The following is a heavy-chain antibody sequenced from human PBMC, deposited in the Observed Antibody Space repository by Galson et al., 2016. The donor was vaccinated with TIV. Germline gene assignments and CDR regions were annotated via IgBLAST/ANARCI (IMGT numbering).Heavy chain of an antibody. CDR3: AGDGHDFWSGGANTLDY. J-gene: IGHJ4*02. D-gene: IGHD3-3*01. Sequence: SLRLSCAASGFPFSSYTMHWVRQAPGKGLEWVAIKSYDGGNESYADSVKGRFTISRDNSKNTLSLQMDSLRIEDTAVYYCAGDGHDFWSGGANTLDYWGQGTLVTVSS. CDR2: KSYDGGNE. CDR1: GFPFSSYT. V-gene: IGHV3-30*04.